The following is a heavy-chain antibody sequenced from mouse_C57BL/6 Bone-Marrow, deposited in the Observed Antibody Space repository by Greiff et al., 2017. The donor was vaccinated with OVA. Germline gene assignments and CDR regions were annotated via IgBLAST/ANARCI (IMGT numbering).Heavy chain of an antibody. J-gene: IGHJ3*01. Sequence: EVQGVESGGGLVQPGGSLKLSCAASGFTFSDYGMAWVRQAPRKGPEWVAFISNLAYSIYYADTVTGRFTISRENAKNTLYLEMSSLRSEDTAMYYCARLLDGYFPFAYWGHGTLVTVSA. CDR3: ARLLDGYFPFAY. D-gene: IGHD2-3*01. CDR1: GFTFSDYG. V-gene: IGHV5-15*01. CDR2: ISNLAYSI.